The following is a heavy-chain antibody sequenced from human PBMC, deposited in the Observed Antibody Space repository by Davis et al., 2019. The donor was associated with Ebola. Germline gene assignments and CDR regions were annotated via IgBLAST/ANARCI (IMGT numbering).Heavy chain of an antibody. Sequence: SETLSLTCTVPGGSISSYYWSWIRQPPGKGLEWIGYIYYSGSTNYNPSLKSRVTISVDKSKNQFSLKLSSVTAADTAVYYCARGSYDILTGWLDYWGQGTLVTVSS. V-gene: IGHV4-59*12. D-gene: IGHD3-9*01. CDR3: ARGSYDILTGWLDY. CDR1: GGSISSYY. CDR2: IYYSGST. J-gene: IGHJ4*02.